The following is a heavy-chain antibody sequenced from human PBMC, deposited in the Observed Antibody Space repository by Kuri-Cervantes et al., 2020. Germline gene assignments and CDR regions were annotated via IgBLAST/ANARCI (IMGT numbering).Heavy chain of an antibody. V-gene: IGHV3-30*18. J-gene: IGHJ4*02. CDR1: GFTFSSYG. CDR3: AKDNIRYYDILTGLVY. CDR2: ISYDGSNK. Sequence: GGSLRLSCAASGFTFSSYGMHWVRQAPGKGLEWVAVISYDGSNKYYADSVKGRFTISRDNSKNTLYLQMNSLRAEDTAVYYCAKDNIRYYDILTGLVYWGQGTLVTVSS. D-gene: IGHD3-9*01.